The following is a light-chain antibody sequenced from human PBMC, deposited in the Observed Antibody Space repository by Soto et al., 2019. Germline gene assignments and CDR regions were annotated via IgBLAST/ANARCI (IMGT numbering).Light chain of an antibody. CDR2: GAS. V-gene: IGKV3D-20*02. Sequence: EIVLTQSPGTLSLSPGERATLSCRASQSVSSSYLAWYQQKPGQAPRLLIYGASSRATGIPDRFSGSGSGTDFTLTISRLEPEDFAIYYCIQRRNWPATFGQGTKVDIK. J-gene: IGKJ1*01. CDR3: IQRRNWPAT. CDR1: QSVSSSY.